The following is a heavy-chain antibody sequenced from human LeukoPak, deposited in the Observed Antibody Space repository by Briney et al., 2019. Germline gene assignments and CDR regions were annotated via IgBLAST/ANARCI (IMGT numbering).Heavy chain of an antibody. Sequence: PGGSLRLSCAASGFTFSRNWMIWVRQAPGKGLEWVANINQDGNMKYYVDSVKGRFTISRDNAKNSLFLQMNSLRDDDTHVYYCAKDGGWTFDYWGQGTLVTVSS. CDR1: GFTFSRNW. V-gene: IGHV3-7*01. CDR2: INQDGNMK. D-gene: IGHD6-19*01. CDR3: AKDGGWTFDY. J-gene: IGHJ4*02.